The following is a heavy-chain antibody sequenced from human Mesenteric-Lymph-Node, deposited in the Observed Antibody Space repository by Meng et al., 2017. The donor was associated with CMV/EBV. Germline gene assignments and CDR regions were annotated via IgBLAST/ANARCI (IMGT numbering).Heavy chain of an antibody. J-gene: IGHJ6*02. CDR1: GFTVSSNY. CDR2: IYSGGST. D-gene: IGHD5-18*01. CDR3: ARDDGYSYGMDYYYYGMDV. Sequence: GGSLRLSCAASGFTVSSNYMSWVRQAPGKGPEWVSVIYSGGSTYYADSVKGRFTISRDNSKNTLYLQMNSLRAEDTAVYYCARDDGYSYGMDYYYYGMDVWGQGTTVTVSS. V-gene: IGHV3-53*01.